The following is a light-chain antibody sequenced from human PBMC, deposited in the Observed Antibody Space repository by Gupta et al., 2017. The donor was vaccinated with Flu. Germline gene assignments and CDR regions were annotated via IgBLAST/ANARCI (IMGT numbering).Light chain of an antibody. CDR2: GAS. Sequence: GDRVHIPCRASQGISIYLAWYQQKPGKVPKLLIYGASTLQSGVPSRFSGSGSGTDFTLTISSLQPEDVATYYCQNYNNAPLAFGQGTKVEIK. CDR1: QGISIY. J-gene: IGKJ1*01. CDR3: QNYNNAPLA. V-gene: IGKV1-27*01.